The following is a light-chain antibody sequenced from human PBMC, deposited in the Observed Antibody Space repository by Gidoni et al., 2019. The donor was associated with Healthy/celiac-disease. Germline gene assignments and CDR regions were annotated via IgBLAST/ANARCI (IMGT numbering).Light chain of an antibody. J-gene: IGKJ2*01. V-gene: IGKV1-39*01. Sequence: DIQSSQTPSSLSASVGGRVTITCRASQRISSYLNWYQQKPGKAPKLLLYAASSLQSGVPSRFSGSGSGTDFTLTISSLQPEDFATYYCQQSYSTPYTFGQGTKLEIK. CDR3: QQSYSTPYT. CDR1: QRISSY. CDR2: AAS.